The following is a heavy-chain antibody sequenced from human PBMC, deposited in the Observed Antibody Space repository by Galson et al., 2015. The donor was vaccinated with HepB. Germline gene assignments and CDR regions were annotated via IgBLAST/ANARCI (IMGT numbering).Heavy chain of an antibody. J-gene: IGHJ4*02. D-gene: IGHD4-17*01. CDR1: GDSITNHHW. CDR3: ARNGVYSLDY. V-gene: IGHV4-4*02. CDR2: IHHSGST. Sequence: VSGDSITNHHWWSWVRQPPGKGLEWIGEIHHSGSTNYNPSLKSRVTISVDKSKNQFSLRLNSVTAADTAVYYCARNGVYSLDYWGQGTLVTASS.